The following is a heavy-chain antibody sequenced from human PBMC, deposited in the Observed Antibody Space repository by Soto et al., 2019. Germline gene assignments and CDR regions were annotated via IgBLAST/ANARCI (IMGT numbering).Heavy chain of an antibody. CDR1: GFTFSSYG. CDR3: ARGFSLRSYIPVGFDY. Sequence: GGSLRLSCAASGFTFSSYGMHWVRQAPGKGLEWVAVIWHDGSNKNYADSVKGRFTISRDNSKNTLYLQMNSLRAEDTAVYYCARGFSLRSYIPVGFDYWGQGTLVTVSS. CDR2: IWHDGSNK. J-gene: IGHJ4*02. D-gene: IGHD3-10*01. V-gene: IGHV3-33*01.